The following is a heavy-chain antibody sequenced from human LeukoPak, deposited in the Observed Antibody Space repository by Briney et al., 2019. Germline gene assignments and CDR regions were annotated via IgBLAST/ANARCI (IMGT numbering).Heavy chain of an antibody. CDR3: AREGCFYRPLDY. CDR1: GGSISKSNHY. CDR2: IYYGGST. D-gene: IGHD3-3*01. Sequence: PSETLSLTCSVSGGSISKSNHYWGWIRQPPGKGLEWIGSIYYGGSTYYNPSLKSRLTMSVDLSENHISLKLTSVTAADTAVYYCAREGCFYRPLDYSGQGTLVTVSS. V-gene: IGHV4-39*07. J-gene: IGHJ4*02.